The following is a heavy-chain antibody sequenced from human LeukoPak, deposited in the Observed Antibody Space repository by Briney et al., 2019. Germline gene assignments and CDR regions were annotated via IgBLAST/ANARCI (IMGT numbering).Heavy chain of an antibody. V-gene: IGHV4-59*08. J-gene: IGHJ3*02. CDR2: IYNSGST. CDR3: ARRLRIEGATRRGDGFDI. CDR1: GGSINSYY. Sequence: SETLSLTCTVSGGSINSYYWSWIQQPPGKGLEWIGYIYNSGSTNYNPSLKSRVTISADTSKKQFSLKVSSVTAADTAVYFCARRLRIEGATRRGDGFDIWGQGTMVTVSS. D-gene: IGHD1-26*01.